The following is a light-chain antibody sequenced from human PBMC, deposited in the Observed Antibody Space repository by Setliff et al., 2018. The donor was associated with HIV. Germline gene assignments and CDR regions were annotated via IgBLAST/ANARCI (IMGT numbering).Light chain of an antibody. J-gene: IGLJ1*01. CDR1: TSGIGGYNY. Sequence: QSVLTQPASVSGSPGQSITISCTGTTSGIGGYNYVSWYQLLPGKAPKVLIYEVSNRPSGISNRFSGSKSGNTASLTISGLQAEDEADYYCSSYRCTLEEVFGTGTKVTVL. CDR3: SSYRCTLEEV. CDR2: EVS. V-gene: IGLV2-14*01.